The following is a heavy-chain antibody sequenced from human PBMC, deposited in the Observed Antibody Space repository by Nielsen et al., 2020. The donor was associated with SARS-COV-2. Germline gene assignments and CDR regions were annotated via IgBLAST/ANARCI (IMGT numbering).Heavy chain of an antibody. CDR2: IWYDGSNK. CDR3: ARDLPWGGYGDRVDDAFDI. D-gene: IGHD4-17*01. V-gene: IGHV3-33*08. Sequence: GGSLRLSCAASGFTFSSYGMHWVRQAPGKGLEWVAVIWYDGSNKYYADSVKGRFTISRDNSKNTLYLQMNSLRAEDTAVYYCARDLPWGGYGDRVDDAFDIWGQGTMVTVSS. CDR1: GFTFSSYG. J-gene: IGHJ3*02.